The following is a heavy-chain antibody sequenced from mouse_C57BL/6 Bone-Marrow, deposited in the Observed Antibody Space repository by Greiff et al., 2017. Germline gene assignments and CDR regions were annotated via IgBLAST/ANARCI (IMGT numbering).Heavy chain of an antibody. CDR2: IYPGDGDT. V-gene: IGHV1-82*01. J-gene: IGHJ4*01. D-gene: IGHD3-2*02. CDR1: GYAFSSSW. Sequence: VQLQQSGPELVKPGASVKISCKASGYAFSSSWMNWVKQRPGKGLEWIGRIYPGDGDTNYNGKFKGKATLTAAKASSTAYMQLSSLTSEDSAVYFCAKGSSGPYYAMDYWGQGTSVTVSS. CDR3: AKGSSGPYYAMDY.